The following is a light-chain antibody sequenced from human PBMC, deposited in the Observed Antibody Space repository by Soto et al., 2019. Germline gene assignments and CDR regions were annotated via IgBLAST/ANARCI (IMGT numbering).Light chain of an antibody. Sequence: DIQMTQSPSSLSASVGDRVTITCRASQNIINYWNWYQQKPGKAPNLLIYAASSLQSGAPPRCSRSGSATDLTVTISSLQPEDFATYYCQQSHYQPRTFGQGTQVEIK. CDR1: QNIINY. V-gene: IGKV1-39*01. CDR2: AAS. J-gene: IGKJ1*01. CDR3: QQSHYQPRT.